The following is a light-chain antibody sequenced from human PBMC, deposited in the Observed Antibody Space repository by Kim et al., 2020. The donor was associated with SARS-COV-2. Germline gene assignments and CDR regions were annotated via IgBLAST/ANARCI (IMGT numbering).Light chain of an antibody. CDR2: SNI. V-gene: IGLV1-44*01. CDR1: SSDIGSNT. CDR3: ASWDDSLSGWV. J-gene: IGLJ3*02. Sequence: QSVLTQPPSASGTPGQSVTISCSGTSSDIGSNTVTWYQQFPGTTPKLLIYSNIQRPSGVPDRFSGSKSGTSASLAISGLQSEAEADYYCASWDDSLSGWVFGGGTQLTVL.